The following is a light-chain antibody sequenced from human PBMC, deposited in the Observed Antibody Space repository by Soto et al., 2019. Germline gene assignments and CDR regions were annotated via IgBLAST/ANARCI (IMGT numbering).Light chain of an antibody. Sequence: DIQMTQSPSTLSAYIGDRVTITCRVSQSISSSLAWYQQNLGKVPKLLIYKASSVESGVPSRFSGSGSGTEFTLTISSLQPDDFATYYCQQYNSYSPLTFGGGTKVDIK. J-gene: IGKJ4*01. CDR2: KAS. CDR3: QQYNSYSPLT. V-gene: IGKV1-5*03. CDR1: QSISSS.